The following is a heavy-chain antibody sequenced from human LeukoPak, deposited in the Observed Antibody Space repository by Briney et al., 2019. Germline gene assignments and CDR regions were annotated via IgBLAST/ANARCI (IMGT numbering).Heavy chain of an antibody. CDR3: ARTYYYDSSGYYYPFDY. J-gene: IGHJ4*02. CDR1: GFTLSSYA. CDR2: ISDSGNT. Sequence: GGSLRLSCEASGFTLSSYAMSWVRQAPGKGLEWVSAISDSGNTYHADSVKGRFTISRDNAKNSLYLQMNSLRAEDTAVYYCARTYYYDSSGYYYPFDYWGQGTLVTVSS. V-gene: IGHV3-23*01. D-gene: IGHD3-22*01.